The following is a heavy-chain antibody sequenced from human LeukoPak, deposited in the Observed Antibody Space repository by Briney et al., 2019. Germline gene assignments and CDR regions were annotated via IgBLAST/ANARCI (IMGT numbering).Heavy chain of an antibody. J-gene: IGHJ4*02. CDR2: XKSTINGRAI. D-gene: IGHD3-10*01. CDR1: GXXXXNAX. V-gene: IGHV3-15*07. Sequence: LXXSCAASGXXXXNAXMNWVRXAXGKGLXXVXRXKSTINGRAIDYAAPLKGRFTISRDDSKNTLYLQMNSLKTDDTAVYYCTTNYYGSGSSIFDYWGQGTLVTVSS. CDR3: TTNYYGSGSSIFDY.